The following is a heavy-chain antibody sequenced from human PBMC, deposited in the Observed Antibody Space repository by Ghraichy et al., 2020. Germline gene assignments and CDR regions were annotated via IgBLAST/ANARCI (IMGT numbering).Heavy chain of an antibody. D-gene: IGHD3-22*01. Sequence: GSLRLSCAASGFTFSSYSMNWVRQAPGKGLEWVSSISSSSSYIYYADSVKGRFTISRDNAKNSLYLQMNSLRAEDTAVYYCARVSGVTYYYDSSGYLFDAFDIWGQGTMVTVSS. CDR2: ISSSSSYI. J-gene: IGHJ3*02. V-gene: IGHV3-21*01. CDR1: GFTFSSYS. CDR3: ARVSGVTYYYDSSGYLFDAFDI.